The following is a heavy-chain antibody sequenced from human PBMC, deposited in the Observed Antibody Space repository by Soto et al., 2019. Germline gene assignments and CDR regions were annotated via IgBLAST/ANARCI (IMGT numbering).Heavy chain of an antibody. CDR1: GFTVSSNY. CDR2: IYSGGST. D-gene: IGHD3-3*01. J-gene: IGHJ6*03. V-gene: IGHV3-66*01. Sequence: GGSLRLSCAASGFTVSSNYMSWVRQAPGKGLEWVSVIYSGGSTYYADSVKGRFTISRDNSKNTLYLQMNSLRAEDTAVYYCARDSDFWSGYYLVGYYMDVWGKGTTVTVSS. CDR3: ARDSDFWSGYYLVGYYMDV.